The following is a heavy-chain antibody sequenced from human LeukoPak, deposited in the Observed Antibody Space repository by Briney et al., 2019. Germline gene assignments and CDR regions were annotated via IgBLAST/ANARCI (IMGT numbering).Heavy chain of an antibody. CDR1: GYTFTSYA. CDR3: ASSLYDILTGYYYYYDMDV. V-gene: IGHV1-3*01. J-gene: IGHJ6*04. D-gene: IGHD3-9*01. Sequence: ASVKVSCKASGYTFTSYAMHWVRQAPGQMLEWMGWINAGNGNTKYSQKFQGRVTITRDTSASTAYMELSSLRSEDTAVYYCASSLYDILTGYYYYYDMDVWGKGTTVTVSS. CDR2: INAGNGNT.